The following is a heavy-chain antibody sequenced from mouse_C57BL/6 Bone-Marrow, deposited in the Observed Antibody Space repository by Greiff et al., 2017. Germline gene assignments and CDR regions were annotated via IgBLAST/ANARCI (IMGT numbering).Heavy chain of an antibody. Sequence: VQLQQPGAELVRPGSSVKLSCKASGYTFTSYWMHWVKQRPIQGLEWIGNIDPSDSENHYNQKFKDKATLTVDKSSSTAYMQLSSLTSEDSAVYYCAPTAQATAWFAYWGQGTLVTVSA. CDR2: IDPSDSEN. CDR1: GYTFTSYW. J-gene: IGHJ3*01. D-gene: IGHD3-2*02. CDR3: APTAQATAWFAY. V-gene: IGHV1-52*01.